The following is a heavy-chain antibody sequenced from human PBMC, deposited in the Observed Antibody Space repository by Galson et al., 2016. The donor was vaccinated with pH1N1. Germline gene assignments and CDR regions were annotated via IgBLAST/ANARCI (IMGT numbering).Heavy chain of an antibody. V-gene: IGHV3-30*02. CDR2: IRSDGGNE. CDR1: GFTFSTYA. CDR3: AKDLKVFWSGYLDS. J-gene: IGHJ4*02. Sequence: SLRLSCAASGFTFSTYAMHWVRQAGKGLEWVAFIRSDGGNEHYVDSVKGRFTISRDNSKNTLYLQMSSLRLEDTALYYCAKDLKVFWSGYLDSWGQGALVTVSP. D-gene: IGHD3-3*01.